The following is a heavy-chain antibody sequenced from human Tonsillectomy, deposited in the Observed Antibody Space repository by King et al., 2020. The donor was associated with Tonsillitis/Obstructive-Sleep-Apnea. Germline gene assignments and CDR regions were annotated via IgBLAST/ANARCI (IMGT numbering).Heavy chain of an antibody. J-gene: IGHJ4*02. CDR3: ARDGSVVVPAAIVY. V-gene: IGHV1-46*01. D-gene: IGHD2-2*01. CDR2: INPSGGST. Sequence: QLVQSGAEVKKPGASVKVSCKASGYTFTSYYMHWVRQAPGQGLDWMGIINPSGGSTSYAQKFQGRVTMTRDTSTGTVYMGLSSLRSEDTAVYYCARDGSVVVPAAIVYWGQGTLVTVSS. CDR1: GYTFTSYY.